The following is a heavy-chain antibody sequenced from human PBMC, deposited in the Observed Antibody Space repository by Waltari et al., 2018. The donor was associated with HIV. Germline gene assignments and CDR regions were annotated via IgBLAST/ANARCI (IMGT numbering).Heavy chain of an antibody. CDR1: GASISSRHSY. CDR3: ARLRFHSLYYFDS. Sequence: QLHLQESGPGPVKPSETLSLTCRVSGASISSRHSYWAWLRQPPGKGLGWLGAIYYSGTAYYNPSVKSRVSASLDASKNELSLKLTSVTATDTALYYCARLRFHSLYYFDSWGPGILVTVSS. D-gene: IGHD3-16*01. CDR2: IYYSGTA. V-gene: IGHV4-39*01. J-gene: IGHJ4*02.